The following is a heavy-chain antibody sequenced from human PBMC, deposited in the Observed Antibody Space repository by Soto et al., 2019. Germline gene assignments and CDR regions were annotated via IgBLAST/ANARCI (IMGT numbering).Heavy chain of an antibody. CDR2: IYYSGST. J-gene: IGHJ4*02. D-gene: IGHD3-22*01. Sequence: SETLSLTCTVSGGSISSSSYYWGWIRQPPGKGLEWIGSIYYSGSTYYNPSLKSRVTISVDTSKNQFSLKLSSVTAADTAVYYCARRGYYYDSSGFLDYWGQGTLVTVSS. CDR3: ARRGYYYDSSGFLDY. CDR1: GGSISSSSYY. V-gene: IGHV4-39*01.